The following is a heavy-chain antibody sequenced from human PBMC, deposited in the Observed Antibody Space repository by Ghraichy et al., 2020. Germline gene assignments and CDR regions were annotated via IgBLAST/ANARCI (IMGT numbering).Heavy chain of an antibody. J-gene: IGHJ5*02. CDR2: IDTSSSGAI. CDR3: ARSPPLFLP. D-gene: IGHD2-21*01. Sequence: GGSLRLSCAASGFTFSSYCMNWVRQAPGKGLEWVAYIDTSSSGAINYADSVRGRFTISRDNPKNSPYLQMDSLRDEDTAVYYCARSPPLFLPWGQGTLVTVSS. V-gene: IGHV3-48*02. CDR1: GFTFSSYC.